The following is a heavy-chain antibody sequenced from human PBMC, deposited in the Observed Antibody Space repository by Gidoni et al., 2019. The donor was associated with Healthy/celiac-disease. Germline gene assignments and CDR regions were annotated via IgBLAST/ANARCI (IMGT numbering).Heavy chain of an antibody. J-gene: IGHJ6*02. CDR1: GYTFTSYV. V-gene: IGHV1-8*01. Sequence: QVQLVQSGAEVKKPGASVKVSCKASGYTFTSYVINWVRQATGQGLEWMGWMNPNSGNTGYAQKFQGRVTMTRNTSISTAYMELSSLRSEDTAVYYCARGPTIRVERYPYYYYYGMDVWGQGTTVTVSS. D-gene: IGHD2-2*01. CDR3: ARGPTIRVERYPYYYYYGMDV. CDR2: MNPNSGNT.